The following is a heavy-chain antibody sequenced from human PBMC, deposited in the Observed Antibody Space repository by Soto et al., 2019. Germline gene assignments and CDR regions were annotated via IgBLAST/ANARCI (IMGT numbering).Heavy chain of an antibody. D-gene: IGHD5-12*01. CDR3: ARTDIVATPTYGMDV. V-gene: IGHV1-2*04. Sequence: ASVKVSCKASGGTFSSYAISWVRQAPGQGLEWMGGIIPIFGGTNYAQKFQGWVTMTRDTSISTAYMELSRLRSDDTAVYYCARTDIVATPTYGMDVWGQGTTVTVSS. CDR2: IIPIFGGT. CDR1: GGTFSSYA. J-gene: IGHJ6*02.